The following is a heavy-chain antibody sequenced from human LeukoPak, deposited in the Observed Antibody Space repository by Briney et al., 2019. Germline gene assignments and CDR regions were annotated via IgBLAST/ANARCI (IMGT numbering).Heavy chain of an antibody. Sequence: SETLSLTCTVSGGSISSYYWSWIRQPPGKGLEWIGYIYYSGSTNYNPSLKSRVTISVGTSKNQFSLKLSSVTAADTAVYYCASSGYCSSTSCYLLSYWGQGTLVTVSS. V-gene: IGHV4-59*01. CDR1: GGSISSYY. CDR2: IYYSGST. J-gene: IGHJ4*02. CDR3: ASSGYCSSTSCYLLSY. D-gene: IGHD2-2*01.